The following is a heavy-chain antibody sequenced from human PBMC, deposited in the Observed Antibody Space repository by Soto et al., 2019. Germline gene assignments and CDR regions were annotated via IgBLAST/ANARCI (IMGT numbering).Heavy chain of an antibody. Sequence: QVQLVESGGGVVQPGRSLRLSCAASGFNFSNYGMHWVRQAPGKGLEWVAVISNDGSNKNYADSVKGRFTVSRDNSKNTLYLQMNSLRTEDTAEDTAVYYCAKDGGGDGYNSYYFDYCGQGTLVTVSS. D-gene: IGHD2-21*01. CDR1: GFNFSNYG. CDR3: AKDGGGDGYNSYYFDY. V-gene: IGHV3-30*18. CDR2: ISNDGSNK. J-gene: IGHJ4*02.